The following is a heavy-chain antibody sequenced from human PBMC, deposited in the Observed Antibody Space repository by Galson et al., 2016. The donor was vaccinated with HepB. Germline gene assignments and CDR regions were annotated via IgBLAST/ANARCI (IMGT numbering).Heavy chain of an antibody. CDR2: MTPNSGNT. CDR3: ARNRAFTGDFDY. D-gene: IGHD7-27*01. Sequence: SVKVSCKASGYTFTNYDFNWVRRATGQGLEWLGWMTPNSGNTGYAQKFQGRLSLTRDISTSTAYMELSSLTSDDTAVYYCARNRAFTGDFDYWGQGTLVTVSS. CDR1: GYTFTNYD. J-gene: IGHJ4*02. V-gene: IGHV1-8*01.